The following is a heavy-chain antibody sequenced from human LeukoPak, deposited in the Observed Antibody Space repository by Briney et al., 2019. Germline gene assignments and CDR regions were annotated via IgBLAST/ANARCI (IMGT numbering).Heavy chain of an antibody. D-gene: IGHD6-13*01. Sequence: GGSLRLSCAASGFTFSSYWMHWVRQAPGKGLVWVSRINSDGSSTSYADSVKGRFTISRDNAKNTLYLQMTSLRAEDMAVYYCARLGSWYRRDDYWGQGTLVTVSS. CDR3: ARLGSWYRRDDY. V-gene: IGHV3-74*01. CDR1: GFTFSSYW. J-gene: IGHJ4*02. CDR2: INSDGSST.